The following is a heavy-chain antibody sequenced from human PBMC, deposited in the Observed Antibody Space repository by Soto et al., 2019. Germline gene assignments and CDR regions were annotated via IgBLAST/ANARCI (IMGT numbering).Heavy chain of an antibody. J-gene: IGHJ5*02. CDR2: IAHSGST. D-gene: IGHD3-22*01. Sequence: SETLSVTCTVAGPFICRDYWSWVRQSPGKGLEWIGHIAHSGSTRYNPSLKSRVSISVDTSKDQFSLRLSSVSAADTAVYYCARTEDSDISGDADWFDPWGQG. CDR3: ARTEDSDISGDADWFDP. CDR1: GPFICRDY. V-gene: IGHV4-59*01.